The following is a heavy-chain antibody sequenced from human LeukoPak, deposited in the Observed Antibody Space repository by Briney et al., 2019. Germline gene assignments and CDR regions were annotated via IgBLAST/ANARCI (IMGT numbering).Heavy chain of an antibody. J-gene: IGHJ3*02. Sequence: GGSLRLSCAASGFTFDDFGIGWGRQAPGKGLEWVAGIKWNGGSTGYADSVEDRFTISRDNAKNSLYLQMNSLKAEDTALYYCARGLNDYGDYERAFDIWGQGTMVTVSS. CDR2: IKWNGGST. CDR1: GFTFDDFG. V-gene: IGHV3-20*04. CDR3: ARGLNDYGDYERAFDI. D-gene: IGHD4-17*01.